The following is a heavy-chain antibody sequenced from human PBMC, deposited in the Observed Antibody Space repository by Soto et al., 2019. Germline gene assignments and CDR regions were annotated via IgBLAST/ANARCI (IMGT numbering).Heavy chain of an antibody. D-gene: IGHD3-10*01. CDR1: GVSFNNNG. CDR3: ARVLYYGSGSYSPYGMDV. Sequence: QVQLVQSGAEVKKPGSSVKVSCKTSGVSFNNNGIGWVRQAPGHGLEWMGGVSPPFRTSNYARKFQGRISITADASTGTVNMELSSLTSVYTAQYYCARVLYYGSGSYSPYGMDVWGQGTTVTVSS. J-gene: IGHJ6*02. CDR2: VSPPFRTS. V-gene: IGHV1-69*01.